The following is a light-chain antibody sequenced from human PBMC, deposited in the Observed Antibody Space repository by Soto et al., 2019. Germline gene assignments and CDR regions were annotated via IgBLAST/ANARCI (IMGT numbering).Light chain of an antibody. CDR3: QQSSNWPPGLYT. CDR2: DAS. V-gene: IGKV3-11*01. Sequence: EIVLTQSPATLSLSPGERATLSCRASQSVSSYLAWYQQKPGQAPRLLIYDASNRATGIPARFSGSGSGTDFTLTIRGLEPEDFAVYYCQQSSNWPPGLYTFGQGTKLEIK. CDR1: QSVSSY. J-gene: IGKJ2*01.